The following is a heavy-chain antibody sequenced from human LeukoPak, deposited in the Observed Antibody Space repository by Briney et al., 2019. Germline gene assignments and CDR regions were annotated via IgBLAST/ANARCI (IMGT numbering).Heavy chain of an antibody. J-gene: IGHJ4*02. Sequence: PGGSLRLSCAASGFTFSTYWMTWVRQAPGQGLEWVANIEQNGREKNYVDSVKGRFTISRDNAKNSLYLQMNSLRAEDAAVYYCARDRGSYYDGGFDYWGQGTLVTVSS. D-gene: IGHD3-10*01. CDR3: ARDRGSYYDGGFDY. CDR2: IEQNGREK. CDR1: GFTFSTYW. V-gene: IGHV3-7*01.